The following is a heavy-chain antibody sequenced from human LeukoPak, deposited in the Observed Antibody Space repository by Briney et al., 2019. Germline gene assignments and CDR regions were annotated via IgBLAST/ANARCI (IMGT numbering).Heavy chain of an antibody. Sequence: GESLKISCKGSGYSFTNYWIGWVRQMPGKGLEWMAIIYPGDSDTRYSPSFQGQVTISADKSISTAYLQWSSLKASDSAMYYCARTPWFGQLRGYYFDYWGQGTLVTVSS. CDR2: IYPGDSDT. D-gene: IGHD3-10*01. CDR3: ARTPWFGQLRGYYFDY. J-gene: IGHJ4*02. CDR1: GYSFTNYW. V-gene: IGHV5-51*01.